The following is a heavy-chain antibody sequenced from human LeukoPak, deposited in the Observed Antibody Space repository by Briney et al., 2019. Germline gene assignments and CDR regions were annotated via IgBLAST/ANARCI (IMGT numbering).Heavy chain of an antibody. CDR2: IKQDGSEK. CDR3: ARRYFDY. J-gene: IGHJ4*02. Sequence: GGSLRLSCAASGFTFSSYWMQWVRQAPGKGLEWVANIKQDGSEKYYADSVKGRFIISRDNAKNALYLQMSSLRAEDTAIYYCARRYFDYWGQGTLVTVSS. V-gene: IGHV3-7*03. CDR1: GFTFSSYW.